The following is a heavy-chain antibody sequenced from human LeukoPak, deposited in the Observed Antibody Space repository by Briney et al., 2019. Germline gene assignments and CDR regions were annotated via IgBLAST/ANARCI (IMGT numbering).Heavy chain of an antibody. V-gene: IGHV3-33*01. CDR2: IWYDGTNK. CDR3: ARATVTRWFDP. J-gene: IGHJ5*02. CDR1: GFAFSSFG. D-gene: IGHD4-17*01. Sequence: QAGGSLRLSCAASGFAFSSFGMHWARQAPGKGLEWVAVIWYDGTNKYYADSVKGRFTISRDNSKNTLYLQMNSLRAEDTAVYYCARATVTRWFDPWGQGTLVTVSS.